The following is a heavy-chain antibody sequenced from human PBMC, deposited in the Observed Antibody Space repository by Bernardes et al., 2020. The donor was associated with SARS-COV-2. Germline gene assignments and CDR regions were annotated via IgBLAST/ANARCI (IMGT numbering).Heavy chain of an antibody. V-gene: IGHV3-13*01. CDR1: GFTFSSYD. CDR2: IGTAGDT. CDR3: ARARDAAGVPATATWLDV. J-gene: IGHJ6*02. Sequence: WGSLRLSCAASGFTFSSYDMHWVRQATGKGLEWVSAIGTAGDTYYPGSEKGRFTISRDTAKNSLYLQMNSLRAGDTAVYYFARARDAAGVPATATWLDVWCHGNTVSVSS. D-gene: IGHD2-2*01.